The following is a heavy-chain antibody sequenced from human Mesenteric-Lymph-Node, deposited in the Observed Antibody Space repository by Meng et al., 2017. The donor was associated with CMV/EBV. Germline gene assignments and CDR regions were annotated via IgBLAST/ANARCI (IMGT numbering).Heavy chain of an antibody. CDR3: AKVDGYNFLDWFDP. CDR1: GITFSNSA. J-gene: IGHJ5*02. CDR2: ISRESDRT. D-gene: IGHD5-24*01. V-gene: IGHV3-23*01. Sequence: GESLKISCEDSGITFSNSAMNWVRQAPGKGLEWVSSISRESDRTYYADSVKGRFTISRDNPKNTLYLQMNSLRAEDTAVYYCAKVDGYNFLDWFDPWGQGTLVTVSS.